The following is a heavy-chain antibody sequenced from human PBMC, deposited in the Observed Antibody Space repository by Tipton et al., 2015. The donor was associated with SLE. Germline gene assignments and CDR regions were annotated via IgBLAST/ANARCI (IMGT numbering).Heavy chain of an antibody. Sequence: SLRLSCAASGFTFSNYAMHWARQAPGKGLEWVAVISYDGSNKYYADSVKGRFTISRDNSKNTLYLQTNSLRAEDTAVYYCARDLVGALYYFDYWGQGTLVTVSS. CDR3: ARDLVGALYYFDY. CDR1: GFTFSNYA. CDR2: ISYDGSNK. D-gene: IGHD1-26*01. V-gene: IGHV3-30*04. J-gene: IGHJ4*02.